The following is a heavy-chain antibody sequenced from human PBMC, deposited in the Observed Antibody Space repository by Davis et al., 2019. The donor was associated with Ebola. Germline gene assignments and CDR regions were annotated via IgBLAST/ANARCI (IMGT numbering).Heavy chain of an antibody. D-gene: IGHD2-15*01. Sequence: PSETLSLTCTVSGGSISSYYWSWIRQPPGKGLEWIGYIYYSGSTNYNPSLKSRVTISVDTSKNQFSLKLSSVTAADTAVYYCAREGFRGVAVDYWGQGTLVTVSS. CDR1: GGSISSYY. V-gene: IGHV4-59*01. J-gene: IGHJ4*02. CDR3: AREGFRGVAVDY. CDR2: IYYSGST.